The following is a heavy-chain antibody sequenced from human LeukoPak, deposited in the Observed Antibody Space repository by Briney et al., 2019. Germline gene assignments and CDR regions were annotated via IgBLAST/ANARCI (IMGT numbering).Heavy chain of an antibody. D-gene: IGHD3-22*01. Sequence: PSQTLSLTCTVSGGSISSGDYYWSWIHQPPGKGLEWIGYIYYSGSTYYNPSLKSRVTTSVDTSKNQFSLKLSSVTAADTAVYYCAREADYYDSSGYYYSPLYYFDYWGQGTLVTVSS. CDR3: AREADYYDSSGYYYSPLYYFDY. CDR2: IYYSGST. CDR1: GGSISSGDYY. V-gene: IGHV4-30-4*01. J-gene: IGHJ4*02.